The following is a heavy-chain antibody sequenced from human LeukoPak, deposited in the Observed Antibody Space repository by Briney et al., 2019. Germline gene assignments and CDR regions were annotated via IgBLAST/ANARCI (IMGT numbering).Heavy chain of an antibody. Sequence: SETLSLTCTVSGGSISSSSYFWGWIRQPPGKGLERIGTIYYSGSTYYHPSLKSRVTISVDRSKNQLSLKLSSVTAADTAMYYCARLTLDYGDLHWGQGTLVTVSS. V-gene: IGHV4-39*01. J-gene: IGHJ4*02. CDR3: ARLTLDYGDLH. CDR1: GGSISSSSYF. D-gene: IGHD4-17*01. CDR2: IYYSGST.